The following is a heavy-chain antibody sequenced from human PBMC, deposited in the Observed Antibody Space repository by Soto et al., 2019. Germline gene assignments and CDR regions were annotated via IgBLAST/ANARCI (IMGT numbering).Heavy chain of an antibody. V-gene: IGHV4-30-4*01. D-gene: IGHD4-17*01. CDR3: VSATGDYTHFDS. Sequence: PSETRSLTCTVSGGSFSSAGDYWTWIRQPPGKGLEWIGYIYYSVSTYYNPSLKSRVSISLDTSKNQFSLKLTSVTASDTAVYYGVSATGDYTHFDSWGQGTLVTVSS. CDR1: GGSFSSAGDY. J-gene: IGHJ4*02. CDR2: IYYSVST.